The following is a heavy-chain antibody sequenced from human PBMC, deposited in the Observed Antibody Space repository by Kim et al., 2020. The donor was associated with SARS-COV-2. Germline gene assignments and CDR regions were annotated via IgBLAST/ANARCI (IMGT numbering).Heavy chain of an antibody. CDR2: TI. V-gene: IGHV3-48*02. Sequence: TISSADSDKGRFTIASDNAKNSLYLQMNGLRDEDAAVYYCARVRGGANDYWGQGTLVTVSS. CDR3: ARVRGGANDY. J-gene: IGHJ4*02. D-gene: IGHD3-16*01.